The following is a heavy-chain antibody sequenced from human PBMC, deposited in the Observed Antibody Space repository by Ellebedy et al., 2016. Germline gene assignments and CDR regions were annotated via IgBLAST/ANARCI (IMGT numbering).Heavy chain of an antibody. Sequence: GESLKISCAASGFTVSSNYMSWVRQAPGKGLEWVSVIYSGGSTYYADSVKGRFTISRDNSKNTLYLQMNSLRAEDTAVYYCAKALDYGDYVAFDYWGQGTLVTVSS. CDR3: AKALDYGDYVAFDY. D-gene: IGHD4-17*01. CDR2: IYSGGST. J-gene: IGHJ4*02. CDR1: GFTVSSNY. V-gene: IGHV3-53*01.